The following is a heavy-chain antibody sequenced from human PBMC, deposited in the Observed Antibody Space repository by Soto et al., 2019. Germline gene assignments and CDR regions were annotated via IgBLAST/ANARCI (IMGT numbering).Heavy chain of an antibody. V-gene: IGHV4-31*03. Sequence: QVQLQESGPGLVKPSQTLSLTCTVSGGSISSGGYYWSWIRQHPGKGLEWIGYIYYSGSTYYNPSLKSRVTISVDTSKNQFSLKLSSVTAADTAVYYCARGGSDDDVWGSYRRYGVKVAFDIWGQGTMVTVSS. CDR3: ARGGSDDDVWGSYRRYGVKVAFDI. CDR1: GGSISSGGYY. J-gene: IGHJ3*02. CDR2: IYYSGST. D-gene: IGHD3-16*02.